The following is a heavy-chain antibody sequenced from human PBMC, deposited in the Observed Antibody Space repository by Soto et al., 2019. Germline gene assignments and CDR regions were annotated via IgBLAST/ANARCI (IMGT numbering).Heavy chain of an antibody. CDR1: GGSISSGGYY. J-gene: IGHJ3*02. Sequence: SETLSLTCTVSGGSISSGGYYWSWIRQHPGKGLEWIGYIYYSGSTYYNPSLKSRVTISVDTSKNQSPLKLSSVTAADTAVYYCARDGGAEGSGSYYKGDAFDIWGQGTMVTVSS. CDR3: ARDGGAEGSGSYYKGDAFDI. CDR2: IYYSGST. V-gene: IGHV4-31*02. D-gene: IGHD3-10*01.